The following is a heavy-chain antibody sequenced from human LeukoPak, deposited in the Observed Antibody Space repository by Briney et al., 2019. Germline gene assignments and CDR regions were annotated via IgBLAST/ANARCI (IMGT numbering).Heavy chain of an antibody. CDR1: GGTFSSYA. D-gene: IGHD6-19*01. CDR3: ARAGITVAGTCGNDAFDI. CDR2: IIPIFGTA. J-gene: IGHJ3*02. Sequence: ASVKVSCKASGGTFSSYAISWVRQAPGQGLEWMGGIIPIFGTANYAQNFQGRVTITADESTSTAYMELSSLRSEDTAVYYCARAGITVAGTCGNDAFDIWGQGTMVTVSS. V-gene: IGHV1-69*13.